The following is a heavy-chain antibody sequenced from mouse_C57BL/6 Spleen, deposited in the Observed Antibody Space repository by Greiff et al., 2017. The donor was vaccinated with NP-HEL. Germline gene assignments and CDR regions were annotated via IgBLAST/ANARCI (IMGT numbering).Heavy chain of an antibody. D-gene: IGHD1-1*01. CDR2: IDPSDSET. CDR3: ARTGSSYVWFAY. J-gene: IGHJ3*01. CDR1: GYTFTSYW. V-gene: IGHV1-52*01. Sequence: VQLQQPGAELVRPGSSVKLSCKASGYTFTSYWMHWVKQRPIQGLEWIGNIDPSDSETHYNQKFKDKATLTVDKSSSTAYMQLSSLTSEDSAVYYCARTGSSYVWFAYWGQGTLVTVSA.